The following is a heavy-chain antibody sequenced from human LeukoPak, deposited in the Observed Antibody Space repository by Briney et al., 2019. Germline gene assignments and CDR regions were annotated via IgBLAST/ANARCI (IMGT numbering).Heavy chain of an antibody. J-gene: IGHJ4*02. CDR2: IWYDGSNK. D-gene: IGHD5-12*01. Sequence: PARSLRLSCAASGFTFSSYGMHWVRQAPGKGLEWVAVIWYDGSNKYYADSVKGRFTISRDNSKNTLYLQMNSLRAEDTAVYYCAKEHSGYYLGYIDYWGQGTLVTVSS. CDR3: AKEHSGYYLGYIDY. V-gene: IGHV3-33*06. CDR1: GFTFSSYG.